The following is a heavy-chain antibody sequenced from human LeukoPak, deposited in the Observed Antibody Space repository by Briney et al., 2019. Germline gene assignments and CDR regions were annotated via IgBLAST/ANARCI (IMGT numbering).Heavy chain of an antibody. CDR2: IYHSGST. J-gene: IGHJ4*02. Sequence: PSETLSLTCAVSGGSISSGGYSWSWIRQPPGKGLEWIGYIYHSGSTYYNPSLKSRVTISVDRSKNQFSLKLSSVTAADTAVYYCARAAYSGSYHSDYWGQGTLVTVSS. CDR3: ARAAYSGSYHSDY. D-gene: IGHD1-26*01. V-gene: IGHV4-30-2*01. CDR1: GGSISSGGYS.